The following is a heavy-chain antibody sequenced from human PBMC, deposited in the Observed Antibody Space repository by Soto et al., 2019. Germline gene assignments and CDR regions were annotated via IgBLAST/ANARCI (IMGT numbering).Heavy chain of an antibody. CDR2: IVPIFGTT. V-gene: IGHV1-69*01. D-gene: IGHD3-10*01. J-gene: IGHJ6*02. CDR1: GETFSSYS. Sequence: QVRLVQSGAEVNKPGSSVKVSCKASGETFSSYSISWVRQAPGQGLEWRGGIVPIFGTTVYAPRLQGRLTITADGPTSTSYMELSGLTFEDTAVYYCAANSLGGGSQGDVWGQGTTVTVSS. CDR3: AANSLGGGSQGDV.